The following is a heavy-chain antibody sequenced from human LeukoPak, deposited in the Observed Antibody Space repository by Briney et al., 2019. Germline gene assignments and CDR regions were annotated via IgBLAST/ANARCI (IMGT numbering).Heavy chain of an antibody. Sequence: TPSETLSLTCSVSGVSIISYYWSWLRQPPGRGLEWIGYIYHTGTTNYNPSLKSRVTISVNTSTNQLSLRLNSVTAADTAVYYCARGPGWCSSSTCYSFDYWGQGSLVTVSS. V-gene: IGHV4-59*01. CDR1: GVSIISYY. CDR2: IYHTGTT. D-gene: IGHD2-2*01. CDR3: ARGPGWCSSSTCYSFDY. J-gene: IGHJ4*02.